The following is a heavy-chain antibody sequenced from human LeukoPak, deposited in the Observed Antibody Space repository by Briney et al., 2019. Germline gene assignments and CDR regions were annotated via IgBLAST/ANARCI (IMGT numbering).Heavy chain of an antibody. CDR2: IIPIFGTA. D-gene: IGHD6-13*01. CDR3: ATERPIAAAANGYYYYYYMDV. Sequence: SVKVSCKAFGGSFSSEAISWVRQAPGQGLEWMGGIIPIFGTANYAQKFQGRVTITTDESTSTAYMEVSSLRSEDTAVYYCATERPIAAAANGYYYYYYMDVWGKGTTVTVSS. CDR1: GGSFSSEA. J-gene: IGHJ6*03. V-gene: IGHV1-69*05.